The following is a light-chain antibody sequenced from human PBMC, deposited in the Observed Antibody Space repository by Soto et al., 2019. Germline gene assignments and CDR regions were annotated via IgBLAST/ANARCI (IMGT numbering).Light chain of an antibody. V-gene: IGLV2-14*01. CDR3: SSYTDSSNYV. CDR1: SSDLASYNY. J-gene: IGLJ1*01. CDR2: EAT. Sequence: QSVLAQPASVSGSPGQSITISCTGPSSDLASYNYVSWYQQQPGKAPKLMIYEATNRPSGVSNRFSGSRSGNTASPIISVLQAEDEADYYCSSYTDSSNYVFGTGTKVTVL.